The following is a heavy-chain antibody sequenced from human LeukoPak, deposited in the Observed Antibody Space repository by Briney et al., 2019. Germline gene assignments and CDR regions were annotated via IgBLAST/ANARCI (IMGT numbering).Heavy chain of an antibody. D-gene: IGHD3-22*01. V-gene: IGHV3-74*01. J-gene: IGHJ5*02. CDR3: ARDLGAYYDSSDNWFDP. CDR2: INTDGSST. CDR1: GFTFSSYW. Sequence: QAGGSLRLSCAASGFTFSSYWMHWVRQAPGKGLVWVSRINTDGSSTSYADSVKGRFTISRDNAKNTLYLQMNGLRAEDTALYYCARDLGAYYDSSDNWFDPWGQGTLVTVSS.